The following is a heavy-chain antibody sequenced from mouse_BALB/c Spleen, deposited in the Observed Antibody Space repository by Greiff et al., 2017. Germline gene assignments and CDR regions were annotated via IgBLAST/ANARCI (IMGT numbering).Heavy chain of an antibody. CDR1: GFSLTGYG. CDR2: IWGDGST. V-gene: IGHV2-6-7*01. Sequence: VQVVESGPGLVAPSQSLSITCTVPGFSLTGYGVNLVRPPPGKGLEWLGMIWGDGSTDYNSALKSRLSISKDNSKSQVFLKMNSLQTDDTARYYCARDRGYYGSFDVWGAGTTVTVSS. J-gene: IGHJ1*01. D-gene: IGHD1-1*01. CDR3: ARDRGYYGSFDV.